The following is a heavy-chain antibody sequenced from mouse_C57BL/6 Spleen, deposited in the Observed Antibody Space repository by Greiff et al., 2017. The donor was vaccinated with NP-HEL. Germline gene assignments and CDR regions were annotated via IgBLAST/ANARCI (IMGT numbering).Heavy chain of an antibody. CDR3: AREGLLWLRRTFDY. Sequence: QVHVKQPGTELVKPGASVKLSCKASGYTFTSYWMHWVKQRPGQGLEWIGNINPSNGGTNYNEKFKSKATLTVDKSSSTAYMQLSSLTSEDSAVYYCAREGLLWLRRTFDYWGQGTTLTVSS. CDR1: GYTFTSYW. J-gene: IGHJ2*01. CDR2: INPSNGGT. V-gene: IGHV1-53*01. D-gene: IGHD2-2*01.